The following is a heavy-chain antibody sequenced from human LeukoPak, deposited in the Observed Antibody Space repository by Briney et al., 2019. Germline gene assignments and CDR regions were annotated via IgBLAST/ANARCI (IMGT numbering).Heavy chain of an antibody. CDR2: YYPNGST. CDR1: GGSISADY. Sequence: SETLSLTCSVSGGSISADYWIWIRQPAGKGLEYIGRYYPNGSTNYNPSLKSRVTMSVDTSKNQFSLKLSSVTAADTAVYYCARDFGYGDYFFDDWGQGTLVTVSS. D-gene: IGHD4-17*01. V-gene: IGHV4-4*07. CDR3: ARDFGYGDYFFDD. J-gene: IGHJ4*02.